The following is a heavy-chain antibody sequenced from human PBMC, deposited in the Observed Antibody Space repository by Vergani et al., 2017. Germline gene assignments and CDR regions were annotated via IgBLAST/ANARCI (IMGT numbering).Heavy chain of an antibody. J-gene: IGHJ4*02. CDR1: GGSISSGGYY. CDR3: ARGGRIVGATHFDY. CDR2: IYYSGST. Sequence: QVQLQESGPGLVKPSQTLSLTCTVSGGSISSGGYYWSWIRQPPGKGLEWSGYIYYSGSTNYNPSLKSRVTISVDTSKNQFSLKLSSVTAADTAVYYCARGGRIVGATHFDYWGQGTLVTVSS. V-gene: IGHV4-61*08. D-gene: IGHD1-26*01.